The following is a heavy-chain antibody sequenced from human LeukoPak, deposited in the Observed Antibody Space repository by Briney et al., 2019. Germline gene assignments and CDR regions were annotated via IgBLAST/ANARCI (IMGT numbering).Heavy chain of an antibody. CDR1: GFTFSSYA. J-gene: IGHJ4*02. V-gene: IGHV3-23*01. CDR3: AKKGWFGELLFAR. CDR2: ISGSGGST. Sequence: PGGSLRLSCAASGFTFSSYAMSWVRQAPGKGLEWVSAISGSGGSTYYADSVKGRFTISRDNSKNTLYLQVNSLRAGDTAVYYCAKKGWFGELLFARWGQGTLVTVSS. D-gene: IGHD3-10*01.